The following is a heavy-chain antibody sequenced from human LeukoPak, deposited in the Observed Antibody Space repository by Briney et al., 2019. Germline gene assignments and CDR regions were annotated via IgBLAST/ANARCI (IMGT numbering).Heavy chain of an antibody. CDR1: GGSISSSSYY. Sequence: SETLSLTCIVSGGSISSSSYYWAWIRQPPGKGLEWIGSIYYSGSRYYNPSLKSRVTISEDTSKNQFSLKLSSVTAADTAVYYCARDYPEILTTLDAFDIWGQGTMVTVSS. J-gene: IGHJ3*02. CDR2: IYYSGSR. V-gene: IGHV4-39*07. CDR3: ARDYPEILTTLDAFDI. D-gene: IGHD3-3*01.